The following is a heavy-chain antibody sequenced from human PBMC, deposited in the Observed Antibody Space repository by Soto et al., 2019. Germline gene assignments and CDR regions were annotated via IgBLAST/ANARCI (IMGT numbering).Heavy chain of an antibody. Sequence: SETLSLTCAVYGGSFSGYYWSWIRQPPGKGLEWIGEINHSGSTNYNPSLKSRVTISVDTSKNQFSLKLGSVTAADTAVYYCTRHPAGMDVWGQGTTVTVSS. CDR1: GGSFSGYY. J-gene: IGHJ6*02. V-gene: IGHV4-34*01. CDR3: TRHPAGMDV. CDR2: INHSGST.